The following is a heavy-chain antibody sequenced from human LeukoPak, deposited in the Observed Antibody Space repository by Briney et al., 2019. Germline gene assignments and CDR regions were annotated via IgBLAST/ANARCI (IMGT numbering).Heavy chain of an antibody. CDR3: ARSHSSSWSYFDY. CDR2: MNPNSGGT. V-gene: IGHV1-2*04. CDR1: GYTFTSYD. J-gene: IGHJ4*02. D-gene: IGHD6-13*01. Sequence: ASVKVSCKASGYTFTSYDINWVRQATGQGLEWMGWMNPNSGGTNYAQKFQGWVTMTRDTSISTAYMELSRLRSDDTAVYYCARSHSSSWSYFDYWGQGTLVTVSS.